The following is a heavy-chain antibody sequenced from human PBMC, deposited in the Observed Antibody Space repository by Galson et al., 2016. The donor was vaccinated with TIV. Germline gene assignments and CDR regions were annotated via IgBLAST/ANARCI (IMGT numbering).Heavy chain of an antibody. Sequence: SVKVSCKASGYTFSTFGISWVRQAPGQGLEWMGRIIPILGVTNHAQNFQGRVTITADKSTSTVYMDLSNLKSDDTAVYFCARVSPDSRGGSGMAVWGQGTTVTASS. CDR3: ARVSPDSRGGSGMAV. J-gene: IGHJ6*02. CDR2: IIPILGVT. CDR1: GYTFSTFG. D-gene: IGHD3-16*01. V-gene: IGHV1-69*04.